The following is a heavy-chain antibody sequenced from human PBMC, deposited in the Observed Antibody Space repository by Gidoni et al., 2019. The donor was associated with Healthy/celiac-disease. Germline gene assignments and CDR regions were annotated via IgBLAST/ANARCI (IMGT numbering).Heavy chain of an antibody. CDR1: GYSFPSYW. CDR3: ARRLSGITMVRGESNWYFDL. D-gene: IGHD3-10*01. V-gene: IGHV5-51*01. Sequence: EVQLVQSGAEVKKPGESLKISCKGYGYSFPSYWIGWVLQMPGKGLEWMGIIYPGDSDTRYSPSFQGQVTISADKSISTAYLQWSSLKASDTAMYYCARRLSGITMVRGESNWYFDLWGRGTLVTVSS. CDR2: IYPGDSDT. J-gene: IGHJ2*01.